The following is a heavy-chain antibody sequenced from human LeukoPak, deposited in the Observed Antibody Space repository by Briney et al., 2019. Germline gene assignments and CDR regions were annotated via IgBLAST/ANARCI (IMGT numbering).Heavy chain of an antibody. CDR3: AKVRSYDFWSGFYGFFDS. D-gene: IGHD3-3*01. Sequence: GGSLRLSCAASGFTFSSYAMSWVRQAPGKGLEWVSAISGSGGSTYYADSVKGWFTISRDNSKNTLYLQMKSLRAEDSAVYYCAKVRSYDFWSGFYGFFDSWGQGTLVTVSS. J-gene: IGHJ4*02. CDR1: GFTFSSYA. CDR2: ISGSGGST. V-gene: IGHV3-23*01.